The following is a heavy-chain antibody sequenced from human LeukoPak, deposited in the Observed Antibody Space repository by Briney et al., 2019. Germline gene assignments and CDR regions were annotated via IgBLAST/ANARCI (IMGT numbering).Heavy chain of an antibody. Sequence: GGSLRLSCAASGFTFTSYSMNWVRQAPGKGLEWVSTISGGGGSTYYADSVKGRFTISRDNSKNTLYLQVNSLRAEDTAVYYCARDNSGSYYFDYWGQGTLVTVSS. V-gene: IGHV3-23*01. J-gene: IGHJ4*02. CDR3: ARDNSGSYYFDY. CDR1: GFTFTSYS. CDR2: ISGGGGST. D-gene: IGHD3-22*01.